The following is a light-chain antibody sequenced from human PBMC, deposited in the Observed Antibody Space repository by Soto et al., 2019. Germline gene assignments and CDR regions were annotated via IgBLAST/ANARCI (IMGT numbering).Light chain of an antibody. CDR3: AAWGDSLSGQEV. CDR1: SSNIGSNY. V-gene: IGLV1-47*01. CDR2: RNN. Sequence: QSVLTQPPSASGTPGQRVTISCSGSSSNIGSNYVYWYQQLPGTAPKLLIYRNNQRPSGVPDRFSGSKSGTSASLAISGLRSDDEADYYCAAWGDSLSGQEVFGGGTKLTVL. J-gene: IGLJ3*02.